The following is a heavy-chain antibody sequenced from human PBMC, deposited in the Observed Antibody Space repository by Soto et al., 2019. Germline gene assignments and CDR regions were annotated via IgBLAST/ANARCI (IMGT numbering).Heavy chain of an antibody. CDR1: GFTLSGYT. D-gene: IGHD4-17*01. CDR3: ARETPLNQDSGGNPFSDY. J-gene: IGHJ4*02. V-gene: IGHV3-21*01. Sequence: GGSLRLSCAASGFTLSGYTMNWVRQAPGKGLEWVSLISSSSSYIHYADSVKGRFTISRDNAKNSLYLQMNSLRAEDTAVYYCARETPLNQDSGGNPFSDYWGQGTLVTVSS. CDR2: ISSSSSYI.